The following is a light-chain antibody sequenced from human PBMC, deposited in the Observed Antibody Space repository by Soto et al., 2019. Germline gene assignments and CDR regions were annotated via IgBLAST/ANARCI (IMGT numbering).Light chain of an antibody. CDR3: QQYGSSPRT. CDR1: QSLSSGQ. J-gene: IGKJ2*01. CDR2: GGS. Sequence: EIGLTQSPGTLSLSPGERATLSCRASQSLSSGQLVWYQQKPGQDPRLLIYGGSSRATGIPSRFSGRGSGTDFTLTISRLEPEDFSVYFCQQYGSSPRTFGQGTKLEIK. V-gene: IGKV3-20*01.